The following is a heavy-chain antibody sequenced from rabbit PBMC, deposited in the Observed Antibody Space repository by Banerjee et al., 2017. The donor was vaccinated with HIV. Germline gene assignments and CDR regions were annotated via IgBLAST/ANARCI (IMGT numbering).Heavy chain of an antibody. D-gene: IGHD1-1*01. V-gene: IGHV1S45*01. CDR1: GFSFSNRYV. CDR2: INTSSGNT. J-gene: IGHJ4*01. Sequence: QEQLEESGGDLVKSEGSLTLTCTASGFSFSNRYVMCWVRQAPGKGLEWIACINTSSGNTVYASWAKGRFTISKTSSTTVTLQMTSLTVADTATYFCARGVTTYYLDLWGPGTLVTVS. CDR3: ARGVTTYYLDL.